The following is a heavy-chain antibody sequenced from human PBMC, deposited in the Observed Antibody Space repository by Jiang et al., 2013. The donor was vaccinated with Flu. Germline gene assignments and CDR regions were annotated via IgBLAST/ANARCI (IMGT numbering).Heavy chain of an antibody. Sequence: LLKPSETLSLTCTVSGGSISSYYWSWIRQPPGKGLEWIGYIYYSGSTNYNPSLKSRATISVDTSKNQFSLKLSSVTAADTAVYYCARLTMVRGRTYYYGMDVWGQGTTVTVSS. CDR3: ARLTMVRGRTYYYGMDV. V-gene: IGHV4-59*08. D-gene: IGHD3-10*01. J-gene: IGHJ6*02. CDR1: GGSISSYY. CDR2: IYYSGST.